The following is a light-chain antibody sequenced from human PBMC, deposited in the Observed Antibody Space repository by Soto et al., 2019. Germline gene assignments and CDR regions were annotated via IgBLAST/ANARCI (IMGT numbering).Light chain of an antibody. J-gene: IGKJ4*01. V-gene: IGKV1-12*01. Sequence: DIQMTQSPSSVSASVGDRVSITCRASPGISNWLAWYQQKPGRAPKLLIYTGSSLQSGVPSRFSGTGSGTDFTLTISSLQPEDVATYYWQQANSFPLTFGGGTKVEIK. CDR1: PGISNW. CDR3: QQANSFPLT. CDR2: TGS.